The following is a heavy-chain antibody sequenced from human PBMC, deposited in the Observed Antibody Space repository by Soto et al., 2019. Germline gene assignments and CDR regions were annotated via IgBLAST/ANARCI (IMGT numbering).Heavy chain of an antibody. Sequence: PGGSLRLSCAASGFTVSSNYMSWVRQAPGKGLEWVSVIYSGGSTYYADSVKGRFTISRDNSKNTLYLQMNSLRAEDTAVYYCARDREYYYGSGSYKGWFDPWGQGTLVTVSS. CDR1: GFTVSSNY. J-gene: IGHJ5*02. CDR2: IYSGGST. CDR3: ARDREYYYGSGSYKGWFDP. D-gene: IGHD3-10*01. V-gene: IGHV3-66*01.